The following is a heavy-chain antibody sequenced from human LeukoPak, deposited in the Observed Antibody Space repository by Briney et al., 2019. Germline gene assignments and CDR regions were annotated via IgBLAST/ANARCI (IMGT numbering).Heavy chain of an antibody. D-gene: IGHD1-26*01. CDR3: ARGEMGPAEWGDAFDI. Sequence: GASVKVSCKASGYTFTSYYMHWVRQAPGQGLEWMGIINPSGGSTSYAQKFQGRVTMTRDTSTSTVYMELSSLRSEDTAVYYCARGEMGPAEWGDAFDIWGQGTMVTVSS. J-gene: IGHJ3*02. V-gene: IGHV1-46*01. CDR1: GYTFTSYY. CDR2: INPSGGST.